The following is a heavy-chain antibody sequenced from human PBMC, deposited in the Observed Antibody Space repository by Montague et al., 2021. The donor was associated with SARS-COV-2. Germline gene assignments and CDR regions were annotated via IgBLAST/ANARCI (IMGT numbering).Heavy chain of an antibody. V-gene: IGHV4-59*01. D-gene: IGHD3-10*01. CDR2: IYYSGST. CDR3: ARVQRGYYLVLGVSYYFDY. Sequence: SETLSLTCTVSGGSISSYYWSWIRQPPGKGLEWIGYIYYSGSTNYNPSLKSRVTISVDTSKNQFSLKLSSVTAADTAVYYCARVQRGYYLVLGVSYYFDYWGQGTLVTVSS. CDR1: GGSISSYY. J-gene: IGHJ4*02.